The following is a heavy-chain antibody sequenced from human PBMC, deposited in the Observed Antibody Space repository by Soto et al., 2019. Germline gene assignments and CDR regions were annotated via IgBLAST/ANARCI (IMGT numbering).Heavy chain of an antibody. J-gene: IGHJ4*02. CDR2: INIYNEDT. D-gene: IGHD2-8*01. CDR1: GYTFTTYD. V-gene: IGHV1-18*01. CDR3: ARGGGTRGGLAY. Sequence: QVQLVQSGAEVLKPGASVKVSCEASGYTFTTYDISWVRQAPGQGLEWMGWINIYNEDTNDAQELQGRVTMTTDTATRTVYRDLRSRRSDDAAVYFCARGGGTRGGLAYWGQGTLVTVSS.